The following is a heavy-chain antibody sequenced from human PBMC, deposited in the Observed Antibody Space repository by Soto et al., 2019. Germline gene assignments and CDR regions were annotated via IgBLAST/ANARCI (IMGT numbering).Heavy chain of an antibody. J-gene: IGHJ4*02. Sequence: QVQLVQSGAEVKKPGSSVKVSCKASGGTFSSYAISWVRQAPGQGLEWMGGIIPIFGTANYAQKFQGRVTITAEKSTRKAYMELSSLRSEDTAVYYCARGGYCSGGSCLATSFDYWGQGTLVTVSS. CDR3: ARGGYCSGGSCLATSFDY. D-gene: IGHD2-15*01. CDR1: GGTFSSYA. CDR2: IIPIFGTA. V-gene: IGHV1-69*06.